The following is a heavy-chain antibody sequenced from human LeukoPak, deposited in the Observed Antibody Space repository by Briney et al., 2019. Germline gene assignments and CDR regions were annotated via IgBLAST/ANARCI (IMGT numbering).Heavy chain of an antibody. CDR3: AKDCSSTSCPTSDY. Sequence: GGSLRLSCAASGFTFSSYAMSWVRQAPGKGLEWVSAISGSGVSTYYADSVKGRFTISRDNSKNTLYLQMNSLRAEDTAVYYCAKDCSSTSCPTSDYWGQGTLVTVSS. CDR1: GFTFSSYA. CDR2: ISGSGVST. D-gene: IGHD2-2*01. V-gene: IGHV3-23*01. J-gene: IGHJ4*02.